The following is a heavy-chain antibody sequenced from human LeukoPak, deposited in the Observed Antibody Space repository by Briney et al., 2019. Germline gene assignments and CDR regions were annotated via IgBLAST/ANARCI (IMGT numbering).Heavy chain of an antibody. Sequence: GGSLRLSCAASGFTFSSYEMNWVRQAPGKGLEWVSYISGSGSAIYYADSVKGRFTISRDNAKNSLYLQMNSLRAEDTAMYYCARDEYLWSGYYPNQAFDYWGQGTLVTVSS. CDR1: GFTFSSYE. D-gene: IGHD3-3*01. CDR2: ISGSGSAI. V-gene: IGHV3-48*03. CDR3: ARDEYLWSGYYPNQAFDY. J-gene: IGHJ4*02.